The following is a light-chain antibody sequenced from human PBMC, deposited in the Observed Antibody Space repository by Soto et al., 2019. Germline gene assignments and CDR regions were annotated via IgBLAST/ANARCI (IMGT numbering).Light chain of an antibody. CDR1: QSVSSSY. Sequence: EIVLTPSPGTLSLPPGERATLSCRASQSVSSSYLAWYQQNPGQAPRLLIYGASSRATGIPDRFSGSGSGTDCTLTISRLEPEDVAVYYGQQYDSSPRTCGQWFKGVIK. CDR2: GAS. J-gene: IGKJ1*01. V-gene: IGKV3-20*01. CDR3: QQYDSSPRT.